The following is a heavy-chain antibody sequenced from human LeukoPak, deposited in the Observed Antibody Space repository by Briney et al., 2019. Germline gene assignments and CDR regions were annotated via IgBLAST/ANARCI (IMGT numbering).Heavy chain of an antibody. CDR3: ATNGGGYFDY. CDR1: GFTFSSYS. J-gene: IGHJ4*02. CDR2: ISSSSSYI. V-gene: IGHV3-21*01. Sequence: GGSLGLSCAASGFTFSSYSMNWVRQAPGKGLEWVSSISSSSSYIYYADSVKGRFTISRDNAKNSLYLQMNSLRAEDTAVYYCATNGGGYFDYWGQGTLVTVSS. D-gene: IGHD3-10*01.